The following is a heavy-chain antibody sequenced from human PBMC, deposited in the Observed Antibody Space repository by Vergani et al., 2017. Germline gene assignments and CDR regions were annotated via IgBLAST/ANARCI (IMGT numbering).Heavy chain of an antibody. CDR2: IIPILGIA. CDR1: GGTFSSYA. Sequence: QVQLVQSGAEVKKPGSSVKVSCKASGGTFSSYAISWVRQAPGQGLEWMGRIIPILGIANYAQKFQGRVTITADKSTSTAYMELSSLRSEDTAVYYCARDCSGGSGYSLGDAYYYYYGMDVWGQGTTVTVSS. CDR3: ARDCSGGSGYSLGDAYYYYYGMDV. J-gene: IGHJ6*02. D-gene: IGHD2-15*01. V-gene: IGHV1-69*09.